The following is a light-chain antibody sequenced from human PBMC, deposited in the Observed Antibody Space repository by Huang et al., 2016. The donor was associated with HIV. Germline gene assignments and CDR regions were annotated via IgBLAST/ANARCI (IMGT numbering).Light chain of an antibody. CDR1: QSVSSSY. J-gene: IGKJ1*01. V-gene: IGKV3-20*01. CDR3: QQYGSSPGT. CDR2: GAS. Sequence: EIVLTQSPGTLSLSPGERATLSCRASQSVSSSYLAWYQQKPGQAPRLLIYGASIRATGILDRFSGSGSGTDFTLNISRLEPEDFAVYYCQQYGSSPGTFGQGTKVEIK.